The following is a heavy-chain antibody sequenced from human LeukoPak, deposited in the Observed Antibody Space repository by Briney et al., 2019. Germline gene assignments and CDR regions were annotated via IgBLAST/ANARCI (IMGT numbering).Heavy chain of an antibody. D-gene: IGHD2-2*01. CDR1: GYSFSNYW. J-gene: IGHJ5*02. V-gene: IGHV5-51*01. CDR2: IYPGDSDT. CDR3: ARHPYQYPNWFDP. Sequence: SGESLKISCKASGYSFSNYWIGWVRQMPGKGLELMGIIYPGDSDTRYSPSFQGRVTISADKSISTAYLQWSSLKASDTAMYYCARHPYQYPNWFDPWGQGTLVTVSS.